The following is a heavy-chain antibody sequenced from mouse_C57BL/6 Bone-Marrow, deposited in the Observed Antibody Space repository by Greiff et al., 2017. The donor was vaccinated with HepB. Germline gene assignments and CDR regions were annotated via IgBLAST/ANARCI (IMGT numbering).Heavy chain of an antibody. V-gene: IGHV5-9-1*02. D-gene: IGHD1-1*01. J-gene: IGHJ1*03. Sequence: EVKLMESGEGLLKPGGSLKLSSVASRFTFSSYAMSRVRQTPEKRLEWVAYISSGGDYIYYADTVKGRFTISRDNARNTLYLQMSSLKSEDTAMYYCTRDCSYYYGSSPYWYFDVWGTGTTVTVSS. CDR2: ISSGGDYI. CDR3: TRDCSYYYGSSPYWYFDV. CDR1: RFTFSSYA.